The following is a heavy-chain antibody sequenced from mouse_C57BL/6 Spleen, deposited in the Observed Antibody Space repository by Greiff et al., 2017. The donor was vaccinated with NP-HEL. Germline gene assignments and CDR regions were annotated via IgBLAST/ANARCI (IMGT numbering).Heavy chain of an antibody. D-gene: IGHD1-1*01. CDR2: IYPYNGVS. J-gene: IGHJ2*01. Sequence: VHVKQSGPELVKPGASVKISCKASGYSFTGYYMHWVKQSHGNILDWIGYIYPYNGVSSYNQKFKGKATLTVDKSSSTAYMELRSLTSEDSAVYYCARGQVFITTVVAGFDYWGQGTTLTVSS. V-gene: IGHV1-31*01. CDR1: GYSFTGYY. CDR3: ARGQVFITTVVAGFDY.